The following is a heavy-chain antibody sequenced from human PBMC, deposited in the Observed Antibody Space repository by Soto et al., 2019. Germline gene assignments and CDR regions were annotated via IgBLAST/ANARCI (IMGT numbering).Heavy chain of an antibody. Sequence: EVQLVASGGGLVLPGGSLSLSCAASGFTFSSYWRHWVRQAPGKGLVWVSRISSYGSDTHYADSVKGGFTISRDNAKITLYLQMNSLRADDTAVYYCASNYAYAEGYYWYGIDVWGQGTTVTVSS. J-gene: IGHJ6*02. D-gene: IGHD3-16*01. V-gene: IGHV3-74*01. CDR3: ASNYAYAEGYYWYGIDV. CDR1: GFTFSSYW. CDR2: ISSYGSDT.